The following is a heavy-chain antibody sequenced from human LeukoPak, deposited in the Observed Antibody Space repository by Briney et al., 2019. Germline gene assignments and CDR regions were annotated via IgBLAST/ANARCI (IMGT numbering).Heavy chain of an antibody. CDR1: GFTFSSYA. CDR2: ISYDGSNK. D-gene: IGHD2-2*01. Sequence: GGSLRLSCAASGFTFSSYAMHWVRQAPGKGLEWVAVISYDGSNKYYADSVKGRFTISRDNSKNTLYLQMNSLRAEDTAVYYCATSSDAPGNYWGQGTLVTVSS. V-gene: IGHV3-30-3*01. J-gene: IGHJ4*02. CDR3: ATSSDAPGNY.